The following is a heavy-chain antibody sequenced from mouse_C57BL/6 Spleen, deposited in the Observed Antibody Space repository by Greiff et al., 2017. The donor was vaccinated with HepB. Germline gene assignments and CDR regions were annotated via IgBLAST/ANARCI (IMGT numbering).Heavy chain of an antibody. CDR2: INPSSGYT. Sequence: VQRVESGAELARPGASVKMSCKASGYTFTSYTMHWVKQRPGQGLEWIGYINPSSGYTKYNQKFKDKATLTADKSSSTAYMQLSSLTSEDSAVYYCARSPYDGYYYFDYWGQGTTLTVSS. V-gene: IGHV1-4*01. CDR3: ARSPYDGYYYFDY. J-gene: IGHJ2*01. CDR1: GYTFTSYT. D-gene: IGHD2-3*01.